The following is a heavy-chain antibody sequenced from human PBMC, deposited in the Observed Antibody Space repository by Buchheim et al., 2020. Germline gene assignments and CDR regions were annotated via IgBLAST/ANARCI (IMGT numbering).Heavy chain of an antibody. CDR3: AKKVTYRADS. CDR2: IKQDGSDK. CDR1: EFTFSYHW. V-gene: IGHV3-7*01. J-gene: IGHJ4*02. Sequence: EVQLVESGGGSVQPGGSLRLSCVSSEFTFSYHWMGWVRQAPGKGLEWVAKIKQDGSDKYYVDSVKGRFTISRDNAKKSLYLQMDSLRVEYTAIYYCAKKVTYRADSWGQGTL. D-gene: IGHD1-14*01.